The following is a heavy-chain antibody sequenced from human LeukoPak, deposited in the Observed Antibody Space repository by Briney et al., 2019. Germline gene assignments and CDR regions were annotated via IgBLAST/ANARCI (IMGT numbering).Heavy chain of an antibody. CDR2: IRQDGSEK. V-gene: IGHV3-7*01. Sequence: GGSLRLSCAASGFTFSSYWMPWGRQAPGKGLEWVANIRQDGSEKNYVDFVKGRFTISRDNAKNSLYLQMNSLRVEDTAVYFCMRQNRAYFFGHWGQGTLVTVSS. D-gene: IGHD3-3*01. CDR1: GFTFSSYW. J-gene: IGHJ1*01. CDR3: MRQNRAYFFGH.